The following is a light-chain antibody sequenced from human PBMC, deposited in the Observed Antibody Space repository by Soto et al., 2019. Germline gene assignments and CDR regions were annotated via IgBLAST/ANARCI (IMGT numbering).Light chain of an antibody. CDR3: QQYGSSPV. J-gene: IGKJ3*01. Sequence: EIVMTQSPATLYVSRVERATLSFRASQSVSSNLAWYQQKPGQAPRLLIYGASTRATGIPDRFSGSGSGTDFTLTISRLEPEDFAVYYCQQYGSSPVFGPGTKVDIK. CDR1: QSVSSN. CDR2: GAS. V-gene: IGKV3-20*01.